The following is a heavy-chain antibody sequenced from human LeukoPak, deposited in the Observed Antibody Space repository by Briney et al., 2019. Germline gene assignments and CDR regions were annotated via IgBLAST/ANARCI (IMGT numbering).Heavy chain of an antibody. CDR2: IYASGST. V-gene: IGHV4-4*07. J-gene: IGHJ2*01. CDR1: GGYISGYY. CDR3: VREGGITAAGTLYCYFDL. D-gene: IGHD6-13*01. Sequence: SETLSLTCTVSGGYISGYYWSWIRQPAGKGLEWIGRIYASGSTNYNPSLKRRVTMSVDTSKKQSSLKLSSVTAADTAMYYCVREGGITAAGTLYCYFDLWGRGTLVTVSS.